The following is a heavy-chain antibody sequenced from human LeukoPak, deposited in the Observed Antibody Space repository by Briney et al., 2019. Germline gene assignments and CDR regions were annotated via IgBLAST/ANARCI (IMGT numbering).Heavy chain of an antibody. J-gene: IGHJ4*02. CDR1: GGSISSYY. D-gene: IGHD1-1*01. Sequence: SETLSLTCTVSGGSISSYYWSWIRQPPGKGLEWIGYIYYSGSTNYNPSLKSRVTISVDTSKNQFSLKLSSVTAVDTAVYYCARHPDDSPFDYWGQGTLVTVSS. V-gene: IGHV4-59*08. CDR3: ARHPDDSPFDY. CDR2: IYYSGST.